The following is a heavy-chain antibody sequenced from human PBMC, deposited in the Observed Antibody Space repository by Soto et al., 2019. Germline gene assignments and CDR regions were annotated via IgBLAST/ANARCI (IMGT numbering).Heavy chain of an antibody. CDR1: GFTFSSYA. CDR2: ISGSGDST. D-gene: IGHD3-10*01. V-gene: IGHV3-23*01. CDR3: ARGSGGSGRSYYYGLDV. J-gene: IGHJ6*02. Sequence: PGGSLRLSCAASGFTFSSYAMSWVRQAPGKGLEWVSGISGSGDSTYYADSVKGRFTISRDNSQNTVYLQMNSLRAEDTAVYYCARGSGGSGRSYYYGLDVWGQGTTVTVSS.